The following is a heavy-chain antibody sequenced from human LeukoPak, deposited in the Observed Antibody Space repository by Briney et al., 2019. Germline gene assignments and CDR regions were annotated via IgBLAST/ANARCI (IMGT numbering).Heavy chain of an antibody. CDR1: GFTFDDYA. CDR3: AKDLELDY. J-gene: IGHJ4*02. V-gene: IGHV3-9*01. CDR2: ISWNSGSI. Sequence: GRSLRLSCAASGFTFDDYAMHWVRQAPGKGLEWVSGISWNSGSIGYADSVKGRFTISRDNAKNSLYLQMNSLRAEDTALYYCAKDLELDYWGQGTLVTVSS.